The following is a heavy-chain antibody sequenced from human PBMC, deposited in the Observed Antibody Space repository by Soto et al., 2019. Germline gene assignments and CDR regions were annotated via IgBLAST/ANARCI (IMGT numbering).Heavy chain of an antibody. CDR3: ARDRCTNGVCYAPSDY. D-gene: IGHD2-8*01. V-gene: IGHV3-64*01. CDR2: ISSNGRST. CDR1: GFTCSTYA. J-gene: IGHJ4*02. Sequence: GGSLRLSCATSGFTCSTYAMHWVRQATGKGLEYVSAISSNGRSTYYANSVKGRFTISRDNSKNTLYLQMDSLRAEDMAVYYCARDRCTNGVCYAPSDYWGQGTLVTVSS.